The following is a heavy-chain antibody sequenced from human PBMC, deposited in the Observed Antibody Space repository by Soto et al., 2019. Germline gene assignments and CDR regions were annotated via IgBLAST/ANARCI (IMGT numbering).Heavy chain of an antibody. D-gene: IGHD3-22*01. J-gene: IGHJ5*02. V-gene: IGHV1-69*06. CDR3: ARGTQYYYDSSGYYYRWFDP. Sequence: GASVKVSCKASGGTFSSYAISRVRQAPGQGLEWMGGIIPIFGTANYAQKFQGRVTITADKSTSTAYMELSSLRSEDTAVYYCARGTQYYYDSSGYYYRWFDPWGQGTLVTVSS. CDR1: GGTFSSYA. CDR2: IIPIFGTA.